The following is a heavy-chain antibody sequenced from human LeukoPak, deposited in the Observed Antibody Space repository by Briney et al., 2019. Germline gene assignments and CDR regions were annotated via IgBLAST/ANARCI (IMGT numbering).Heavy chain of an antibody. Sequence: GGSLRLSCAASGFTFSGSGMHWVRQAPGKGLEWVAIIWYDGSKKYYADSVKGRFTISRDNSENTLYLEMNSLRAEDTAVYYCARVDSAWALHFWGQGTLVTVSS. CDR3: ARVDSAWALHF. CDR2: IWYDGSKK. V-gene: IGHV3-33*01. D-gene: IGHD6-19*01. J-gene: IGHJ4*02. CDR1: GFTFSGSG.